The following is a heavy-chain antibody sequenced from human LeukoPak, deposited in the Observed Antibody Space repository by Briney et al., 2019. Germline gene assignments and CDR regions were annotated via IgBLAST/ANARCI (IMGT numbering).Heavy chain of an antibody. V-gene: IGHV4-4*07. CDR3: ARDLAGYYDSSAIYNFDY. CDR1: GGSISSYY. D-gene: IGHD3-22*01. Sequence: SGTLSLTCTVSGGSISSYYWSWIRQPAGKGLEWIGRIYASGSTNYNPSLKSRVTISVEKSKNQFSLKLSSVTAADTAVYYCARDLAGYYDSSAIYNFDYWGQGTLVTDTS. J-gene: IGHJ4*02. CDR2: IYASGST.